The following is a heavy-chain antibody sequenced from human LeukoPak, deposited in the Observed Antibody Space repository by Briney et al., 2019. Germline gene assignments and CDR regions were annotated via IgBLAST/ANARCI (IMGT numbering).Heavy chain of an antibody. CDR2: ISSSSSYI. V-gene: IGHV3-21*06. D-gene: IGHD5-12*01. CDR3: ARGEVATTYYYGMDV. CDR1: EFTFSSYA. J-gene: IGHJ6*02. Sequence: PGGSLRLSCAASEFTFSSYAMSWVRQAPGKGLEWVSSISSSSSYIYYADSVKGRFTISRDNAKNSLFLQMDSPRADDTAVYYCARGEVATTYYYGMDVWGQGTTVTVSS.